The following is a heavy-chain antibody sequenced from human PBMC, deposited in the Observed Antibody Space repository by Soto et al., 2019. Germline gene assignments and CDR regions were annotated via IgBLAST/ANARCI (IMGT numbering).Heavy chain of an antibody. V-gene: IGHV3-23*01. CDR3: AKDPPWSKNSWVPDY. Sequence: EVQLLESGGGLVQPGGSLRLSCAASGFTFSSYAMSWVRQAPGKGLEWVSALSGSGGSTYYADSVKGRFTIARDNSKNTLYLQLNSLRAEDTAVYYCAKDPPWSKNSWVPDYWGQGTLVTVSS. D-gene: IGHD6-13*01. CDR1: GFTFSSYA. J-gene: IGHJ4*02. CDR2: LSGSGGST.